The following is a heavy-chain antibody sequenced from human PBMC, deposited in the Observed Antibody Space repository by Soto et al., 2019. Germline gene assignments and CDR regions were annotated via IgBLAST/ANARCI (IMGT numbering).Heavy chain of an antibody. V-gene: IGHV1-69*13. CDR3: AGEKGSRSGYSYYYYYYGMDV. CDR1: GGTFSSYA. J-gene: IGHJ6*02. Sequence: GASVKVSCKASGGTFSSYAISWVRQAPGQGLEWMGGIIPIFGTANYAQKFQGRVTITADESTSTAYMELSSLRSEDTAVYYCAGEKGSRSGYSYYYYYYGMDVWGQGTTVS. CDR2: IIPIFGTA. D-gene: IGHD3-3*01.